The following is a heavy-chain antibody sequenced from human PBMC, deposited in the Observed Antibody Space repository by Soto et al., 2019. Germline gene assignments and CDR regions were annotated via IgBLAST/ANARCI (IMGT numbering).Heavy chain of an antibody. D-gene: IGHD6-13*01. CDR1: GGTFNSYS. J-gene: IGHJ6*02. CDR2: IIPMFGTT. Sequence: QVQLVQSGAEVKTPGSSVKVSCEASGGTFNSYSINWVRQAPGQGLEWMGRIIPMFGTTDYAQRFQGRVTFTADESTNTASMEVTNLTSEDTAVYYCARAAVLTFTRFYGVDVWGQGTTVTVSS. V-gene: IGHV1-69*18. CDR3: ARAAVLTFTRFYGVDV.